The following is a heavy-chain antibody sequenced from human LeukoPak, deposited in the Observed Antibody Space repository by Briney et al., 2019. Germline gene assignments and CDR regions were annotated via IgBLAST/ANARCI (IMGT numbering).Heavy chain of an antibody. CDR2: IYYSGST. CDR1: GGSISSSSYC. J-gene: IGHJ4*02. CDR3: ARSGLTGPEFDY. D-gene: IGHD7-27*01. V-gene: IGHV4-39*07. Sequence: SETLSLTCTVAGGSISSSSYCWGWIRQPPGKGLEWIGSIYYSGSTYYKPSLQSRVTISVETSKNQFSLKLSSVTAADTAVYYCARSGLTGPEFDYWGQGTLVNVSS.